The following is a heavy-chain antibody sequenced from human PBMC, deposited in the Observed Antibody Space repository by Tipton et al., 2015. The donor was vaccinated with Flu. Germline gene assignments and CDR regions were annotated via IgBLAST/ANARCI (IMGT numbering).Heavy chain of an antibody. Sequence: TLSLTCSVSGDSIATDYYWAWIRQPPGKGLEWIGNVHPTGITYYNPSLTSRVTLVVDRPRNQFSLRLVSMTATDTAVYYCARRDYSNYVSEPKNWFDPWGQGILVTVSS. CDR2: VHPTGIT. V-gene: IGHV4-38-2*01. CDR3: ARRDYSNYVSEPKNWFDP. J-gene: IGHJ5*02. D-gene: IGHD4-11*01. CDR1: GDSIATDYY.